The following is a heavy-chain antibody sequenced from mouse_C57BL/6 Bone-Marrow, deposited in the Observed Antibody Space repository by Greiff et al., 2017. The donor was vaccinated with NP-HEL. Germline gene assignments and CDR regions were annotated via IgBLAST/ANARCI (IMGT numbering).Heavy chain of an antibody. Sequence: EVKLVESEGGLVQPGSSMKLSCTASGFTFSDYYMAWVRQVPEKGLEWVANINYDGSSTYYLDSLKSRFIISRDNAKNILYLQMSSLKSEDTATYYCARGGLYDYDLFAYWGQGTLVTVSA. D-gene: IGHD2-4*01. CDR3: ARGGLYDYDLFAY. J-gene: IGHJ3*01. CDR2: INYDGSST. V-gene: IGHV5-16*01. CDR1: GFTFSDYY.